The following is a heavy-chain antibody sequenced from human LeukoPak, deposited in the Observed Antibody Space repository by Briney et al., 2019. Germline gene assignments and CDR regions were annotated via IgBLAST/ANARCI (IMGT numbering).Heavy chain of an antibody. V-gene: IGHV3-48*04. CDR1: GFTFSSYS. D-gene: IGHD1-26*01. J-gene: IGHJ4*02. CDR3: ARDRTAVGATGEDY. CDR2: ISSSSSTI. Sequence: GGSLRLSCAASGFTFSSYSMNWVRQAPGKGLEWVSYISSSSSTIYYADSVKGRFTISRDNAKNSLYLQMNSLRAEDTAVYYRARDRTAVGATGEDYWGQGTLVTVSS.